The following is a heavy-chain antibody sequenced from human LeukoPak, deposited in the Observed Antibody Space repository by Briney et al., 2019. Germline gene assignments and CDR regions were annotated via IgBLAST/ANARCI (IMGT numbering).Heavy chain of an antibody. D-gene: IGHD5-18*01. J-gene: IGHJ4*02. V-gene: IGHV4-39*07. CDR2: IYYSGST. CDR3: ARDTAMPTARPLIFDY. Sequence: SETLSLTCTVSGGSISSSSYYWGWIRQPPGKGLEWIGSIYYSGSTYYNPSLKSRVTISVDTSKNQFSLKLSSVTAADTAVYYCARDTAMPTARPLIFDYWGQGTLVTVSS. CDR1: GGSISSSSYY.